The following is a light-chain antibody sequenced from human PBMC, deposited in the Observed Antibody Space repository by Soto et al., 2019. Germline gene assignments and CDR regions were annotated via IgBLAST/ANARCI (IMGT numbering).Light chain of an antibody. CDR2: GAS. V-gene: IGKV3-20*01. Sequence: EIVMTQSPATLSVSPWGRATLSCRASQSISDTLAWYQQKPGQAPRLLIYGASSRATGIPDRFSGSGSGTDFTLTINRLEPEDFAVYYCQHYVTSPLTFGGGTKVDIK. CDR1: QSISDT. CDR3: QHYVTSPLT. J-gene: IGKJ4*01.